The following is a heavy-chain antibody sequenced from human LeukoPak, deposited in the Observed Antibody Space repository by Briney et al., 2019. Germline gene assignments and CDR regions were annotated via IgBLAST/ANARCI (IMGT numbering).Heavy chain of an antibody. Sequence: ASVKVSCKASGYTFTGPYIHWMRQAPGQGPEWMGWINPNSGGTKYAQKFQGRVTMTTDTSTSTAYVEVRSLRSDDTAVYYCARDRHIAAAVYYYYMDVWGKGTPVTVSS. CDR1: GYTFTGPY. J-gene: IGHJ6*03. CDR2: INPNSGGT. D-gene: IGHD6-13*01. V-gene: IGHV1-2*02. CDR3: ARDRHIAAAVYYYYMDV.